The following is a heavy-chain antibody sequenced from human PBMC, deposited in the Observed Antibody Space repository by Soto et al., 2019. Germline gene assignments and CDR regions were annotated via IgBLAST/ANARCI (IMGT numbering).Heavy chain of an antibody. Sequence: QVQLVDSGGGVVQPGRSLRLSCAASGFTFNSHGMHWVRQAPSKGPEWVATISYDGSNKYYADSVKGRFTISRDNSKNTLYLQMNSLRPEDTAVYYCAKGMYSSSWYYDYWGQGTLVTVSS. J-gene: IGHJ4*02. D-gene: IGHD6-13*01. CDR3: AKGMYSSSWYYDY. CDR2: ISYDGSNK. V-gene: IGHV3-30*18. CDR1: GFTFNSHG.